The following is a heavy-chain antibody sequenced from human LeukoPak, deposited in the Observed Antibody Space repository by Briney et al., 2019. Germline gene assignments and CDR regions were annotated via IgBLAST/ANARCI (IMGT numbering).Heavy chain of an antibody. D-gene: IGHD6-13*01. Sequence: SETLSLTCTVSGGSISSSSHYWGWIRQPPGKGLEWIGSIYYSGSTYYNPSLKSRVTISVDTSKNQFSLRLSSVTAADTAVYYCARDTIAAAGSNWFDPWGQGTLVTVSS. CDR1: GGSISSSSHY. J-gene: IGHJ5*02. CDR3: ARDTIAAAGSNWFDP. CDR2: IYYSGST. V-gene: IGHV4-39*07.